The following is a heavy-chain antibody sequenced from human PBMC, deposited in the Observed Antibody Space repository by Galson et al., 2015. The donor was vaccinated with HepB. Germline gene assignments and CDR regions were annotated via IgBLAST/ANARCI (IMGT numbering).Heavy chain of an antibody. Sequence: SVKVSCKASGYTFTSYGISWVRQAPGQGLEWMGWISAYNGNTNYAQKLQGRVTMTTDTSTSTAYMELRSLRSDDTAVYYCARDLVDCSGGSCYSNGVDYWGQGTLVTVSS. CDR3: ARDLVDCSGGSCYSNGVDY. CDR1: GYTFTSYG. J-gene: IGHJ4*02. D-gene: IGHD2-15*01. CDR2: ISAYNGNT. V-gene: IGHV1-18*04.